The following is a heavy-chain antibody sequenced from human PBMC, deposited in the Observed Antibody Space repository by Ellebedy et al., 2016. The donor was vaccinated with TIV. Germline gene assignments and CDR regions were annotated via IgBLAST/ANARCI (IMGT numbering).Heavy chain of an antibody. V-gene: IGHV3-53*01. CDR3: TNRPRA. CDR1: GFTVSNNY. CDR2: IYSSGGT. Sequence: PGGSLRLSCVPSGFTVSNNYMSWVRQAPGKGLEWVSLIYSSGGTNYTDSVKGRFTISRDNSKNTLYLQMNNLRAEDTAVYYCTNRPRAWGQGTLVTVSS. J-gene: IGHJ5*02.